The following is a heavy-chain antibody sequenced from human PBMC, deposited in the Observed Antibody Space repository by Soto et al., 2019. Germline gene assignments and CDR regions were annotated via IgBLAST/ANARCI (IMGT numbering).Heavy chain of an antibody. CDR3: AREGALLFGGNSDSSSTRAV. V-gene: IGHV4-39*02. D-gene: IGHD2-15*01. Sequence: SETLSLTCTVSGGSISSSSYYWGWIRQPPGKGLEWIGSIYYSGSTYYTPSLKSRVTISVDTSKNQFSLKLSSVTAADTAFYYCAREGALLFGGNSDSSSTRAVWGQGTTVTVSS. CDR2: IYYSGST. CDR1: GGSISSSSYY. J-gene: IGHJ6*02.